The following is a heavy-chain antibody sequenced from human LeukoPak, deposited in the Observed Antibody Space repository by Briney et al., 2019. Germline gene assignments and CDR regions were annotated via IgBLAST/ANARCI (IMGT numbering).Heavy chain of an antibody. CDR3: ARDLTWCSGGSCPEIN. CDR2: IIPIFGTA. D-gene: IGHD2-15*01. J-gene: IGHJ4*02. Sequence: SVKVSCKASGGTFSSYAISWVRQAPGQGLEWMGGIIPIFGTANYAQKFQGRVTITTDESTSTAYMELSSLGSEDTAVYYCARDLTWCSGGSCPEINWGQGTLVTVSS. V-gene: IGHV1-69*05. CDR1: GGTFSSYA.